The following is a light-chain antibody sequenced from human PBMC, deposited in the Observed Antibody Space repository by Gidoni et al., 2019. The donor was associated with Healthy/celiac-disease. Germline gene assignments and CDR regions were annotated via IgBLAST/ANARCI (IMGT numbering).Light chain of an antibody. CDR3: QHYNNWPRT. J-gene: IGKJ2*01. CDR1: QRVSSN. CDR2: GAS. V-gene: IGKV3-15*01. Sequence: EIVMTQSPATLSVSPGERATLCCRASQRVSSNLAWYQQKPGQAPRLLIYGASTRATGIPARFSGSGSGTEFTLTISRLQSEDFAVYYCQHYNNWPRTFGQGTKLEIK.